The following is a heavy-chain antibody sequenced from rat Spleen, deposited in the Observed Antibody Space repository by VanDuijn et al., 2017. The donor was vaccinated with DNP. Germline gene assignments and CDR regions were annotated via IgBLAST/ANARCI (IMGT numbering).Heavy chain of an antibody. V-gene: IGHV3-1*01. CDR2: ISYRGST. CDR1: GYSITSNY. Sequence: EVQLQESGSGLVKPSQSLSLTCSVTGYSITSNYWGWIRQFPGNKMEWIGHISYRGSTSYNPSLKSRISITRDTSKNQFFLQLNSVTTEDTATYYCASGGAGIWFAYWGQGTLVTVSS. CDR3: ASGGAGIWFAY. J-gene: IGHJ3*01. D-gene: IGHD4-2*01.